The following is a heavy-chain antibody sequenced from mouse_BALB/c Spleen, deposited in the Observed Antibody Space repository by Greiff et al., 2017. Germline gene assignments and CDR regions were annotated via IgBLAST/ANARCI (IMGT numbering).Heavy chain of an antibody. J-gene: IGHJ4*01. V-gene: IGHV2-2*02. CDR3: ARLIYYDYDGYAMDY. CDR1: GFSLTSYG. D-gene: IGHD2-4*01. CDR2: IWSGGST. Sequence: QLQQSGPGLVQPSQSLSITCTVSGFSLTSYGVHWVRQSPGKGLEWLGVIWSGGSTDYNAAFISRLSISKDNSKSQVFFKMNSLQANDTAIYYCARLIYYDYDGYAMDYWGQGTSVTVSS.